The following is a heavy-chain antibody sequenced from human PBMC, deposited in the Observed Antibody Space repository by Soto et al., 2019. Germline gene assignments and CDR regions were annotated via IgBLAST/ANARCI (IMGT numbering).Heavy chain of an antibody. J-gene: IGHJ4*02. CDR3: AHGSCSSAACYPNPYLDY. Sequence: QITLKESGPTLVKPTQPLTLTCTFSGFSLSTTAEGVGWIRQPQGKALEWLALIYWDDDERYSPSLKSRLTITKDTSKNQVVLKMTNVDPVDTATYYCAHGSCSSAACYPNPYLDYWGQGILVTVSS. CDR2: IYWDDDE. CDR1: GFSLSTTAEG. V-gene: IGHV2-5*02. D-gene: IGHD2-2*01.